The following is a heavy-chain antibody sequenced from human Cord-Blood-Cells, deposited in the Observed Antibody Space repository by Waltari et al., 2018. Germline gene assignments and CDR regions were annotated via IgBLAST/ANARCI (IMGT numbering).Heavy chain of an antibody. J-gene: IGHJ4*02. CDR3: ARGNIYYFDY. V-gene: IGHV4-34*01. Sequence: QVQLQQWGAGLLKPSETISLTCAVDAGSFRGYYWSWIRQPPGKGLEWIGEINHSGSTNYNPSLKSRVTISVDTSKNQFSLKLSSVTAADTAVYYCARGNIYYFDYWGQGTLVTVSS. CDR2: INHSGST. CDR1: AGSFRGYY.